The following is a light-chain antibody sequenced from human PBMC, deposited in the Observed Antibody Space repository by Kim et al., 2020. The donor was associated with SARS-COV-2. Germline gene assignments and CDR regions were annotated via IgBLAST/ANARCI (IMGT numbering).Light chain of an antibody. V-gene: IGKV3-11*01. CDR3: QQRYAWST. Sequence: LSLSPGERATLSCRASQSISTDLAWYQQKPGRAPRLLIYDASNRGTGIPARFSGGGSGTDFTLTISSLEPDDFAVYYCQQRYAWSTFGQGTKLEI. CDR2: DAS. CDR1: QSISTD. J-gene: IGKJ2*01.